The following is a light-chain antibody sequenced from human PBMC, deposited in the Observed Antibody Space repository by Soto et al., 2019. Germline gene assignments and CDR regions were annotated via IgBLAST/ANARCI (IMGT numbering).Light chain of an antibody. CDR3: QHYNSYSEA. J-gene: IGKJ1*01. CDR1: QTISSG. CDR2: KAS. V-gene: IGKV1-5*03. Sequence: DIQMTQSPSTLSGSVGDRVTITCRASQTISSGLAWYQQKPGKAPKLLIYKASTLKSGVPSRFSGSGSGTEFTLTISSLQPDDFATYYCQHYNSYSEALGQGTKVDI.